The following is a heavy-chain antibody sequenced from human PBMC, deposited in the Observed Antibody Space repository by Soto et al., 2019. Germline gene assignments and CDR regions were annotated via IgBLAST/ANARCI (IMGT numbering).Heavy chain of an antibody. CDR3: ASWYYGSGSYYDSDY. CDR2: ISAYNGNT. J-gene: IGHJ4*02. CDR1: GYTFTSYG. V-gene: IGHV1-18*01. Sequence: GASVKVSCKASGYTFTSYGISWVRQAPGQGLEWMGWISAYNGNTNYAQKLQGRVTMTTDTSTSTAYMELRSLRSDDTAVYYCASWYYGSGSYYDSDYWGRGTLVTVSS. D-gene: IGHD3-10*01.